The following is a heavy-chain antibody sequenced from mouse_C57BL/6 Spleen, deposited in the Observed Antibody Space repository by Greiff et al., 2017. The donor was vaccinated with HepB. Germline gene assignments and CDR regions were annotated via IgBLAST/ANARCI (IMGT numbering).Heavy chain of an antibody. CDR1: GYTFTSYW. J-gene: IGHJ4*01. D-gene: IGHD2-4*01. CDR2: IYPGSGST. Sequence: QVQLQQPGAELVKPGASVKMSCKASGYTFTSYWITWVKQRPGQGLEWIGDIYPGSGSTNYNEKFKSKATLTVDTSSSTAYMQLSSLTSEDSAVYYCAREEGYDYDEGYAMDYWGQVTSVTVSS. V-gene: IGHV1-55*01. CDR3: AREEGYDYDEGYAMDY.